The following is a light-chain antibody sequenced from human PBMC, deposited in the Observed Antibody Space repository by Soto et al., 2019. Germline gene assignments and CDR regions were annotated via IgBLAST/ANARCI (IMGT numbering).Light chain of an antibody. CDR2: GSS. V-gene: IGKV3-20*01. Sequence: EIVLTQSPGTLSLSPGERATLSCRASQSLNSFYLAWYQQKPGQAPRLLIYGSSNRATGIPDRFSGSGSGTDFTLTISRLDPEDVAVYYCQQYDISPRTFGQGTKVDIK. J-gene: IGKJ1*01. CDR1: QSLNSFY. CDR3: QQYDISPRT.